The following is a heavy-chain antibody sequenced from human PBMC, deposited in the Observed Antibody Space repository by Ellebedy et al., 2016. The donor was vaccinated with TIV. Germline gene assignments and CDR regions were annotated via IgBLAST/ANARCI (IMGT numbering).Heavy chain of an antibody. Sequence: PGGSLRLSCAVSGFTFSSYALHWVRQAPGKGLEWVAVISYDAAYKDFADPVKGRFTISRDNSKSTVYLQMNSLRPEDTAVYYCARGDSPSHYNDPRGALPFGYWGQGTLVTVSS. V-gene: IGHV3-30*16. D-gene: IGHD3-22*01. J-gene: IGHJ4*02. CDR3: ARGDSPSHYNDPRGALPFGY. CDR1: GFTFSSYA. CDR2: ISYDAAYK.